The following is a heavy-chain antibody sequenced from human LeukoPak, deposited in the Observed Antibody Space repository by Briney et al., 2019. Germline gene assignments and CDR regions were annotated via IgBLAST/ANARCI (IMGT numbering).Heavy chain of an antibody. CDR1: GGSFSGYY. Sequence: SETLSLTCAVYGGSFSGYYWSWIRQPPGKGLEWIGEINHSGSTNYNPSLKSRVTISVDTSKNQFSLKLSSVTAADTAVYYCARHESSRPGEWFDPWGQGTLVTVSS. J-gene: IGHJ5*02. CDR2: INHSGST. V-gene: IGHV4-34*01. D-gene: IGHD3-16*01. CDR3: ARHESSRPGEWFDP.